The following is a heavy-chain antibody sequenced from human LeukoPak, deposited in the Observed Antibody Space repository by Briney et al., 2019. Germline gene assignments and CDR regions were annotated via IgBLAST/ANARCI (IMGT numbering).Heavy chain of an antibody. J-gene: IGHJ4*02. CDR2: IYHTGGT. V-gene: IGHV4-38-2*02. CDR3: ARDAQTYYYDTSGYYFEY. D-gene: IGHD3-22*01. CDR1: GYSISNSYY. Sequence: PETLSLTCAVSGYSISNSYYWGWIRQPPGKGLEWIGSIYHTGGTYYNPSLKSRVTISIDTSKNQFSLNLSSVTAADTAVYYCARDAQTYYYDTSGYYFEYWGQRTLVTFSS.